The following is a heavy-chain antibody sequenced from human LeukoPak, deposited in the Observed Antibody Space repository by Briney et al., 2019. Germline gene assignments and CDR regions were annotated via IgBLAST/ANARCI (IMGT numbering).Heavy chain of an antibody. D-gene: IGHD2-2*01. CDR3: ARGRRFQTPAMDFDY. V-gene: IGHV3-7*03. CDR1: GFTFSSFW. Sequence: GGSLRLSCTASGFTFSSFWMTWVRQAPGKGLEWVANIKQDGGEKYYVDSVKGRFTISRDNAKNSLYLQMNNLRAEDTAVYYCARGRRFQTPAMDFDYWGQGTLVTVSS. CDR2: IKQDGGEK. J-gene: IGHJ4*02.